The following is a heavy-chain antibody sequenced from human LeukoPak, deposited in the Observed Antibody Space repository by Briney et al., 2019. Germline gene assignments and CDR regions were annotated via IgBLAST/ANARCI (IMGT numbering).Heavy chain of an antibody. CDR1: GFTFSDYY. Sequence: GGSLRLSCAASGFTFSDYYMSWIRQAPGKGLEWVAIMNQDGGDKYYVDSVKGRFTISRDNAKNSLYLQMNSLRAEDTAVYYCAKIAAAGRGIEYWGQGTLVTVSS. D-gene: IGHD6-13*01. CDR3: AKIAAAGRGIEY. J-gene: IGHJ4*02. V-gene: IGHV3-7*01. CDR2: MNQDGGDK.